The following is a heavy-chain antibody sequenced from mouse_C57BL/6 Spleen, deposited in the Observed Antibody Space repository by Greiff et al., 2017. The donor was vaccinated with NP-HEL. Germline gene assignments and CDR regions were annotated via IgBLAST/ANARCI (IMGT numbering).Heavy chain of an antibody. Sequence: QVQLQQPGAELVKPGASVKLSCKASGYTFTSYWMHWVKQRPGRGLEWIGRIDPNSGGTKYTEKFKSKATLTVYKPSSTAYMQISSLTSEDSAVYYCAPYYYGSSSEGYFDVWGTGTTVTVSS. J-gene: IGHJ1*03. D-gene: IGHD1-1*01. CDR2: IDPNSGGT. CDR1: GYTFTSYW. V-gene: IGHV1-72*01. CDR3: APYYYGSSSEGYFDV.